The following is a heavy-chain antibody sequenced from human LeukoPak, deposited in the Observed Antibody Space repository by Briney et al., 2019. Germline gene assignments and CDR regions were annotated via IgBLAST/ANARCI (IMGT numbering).Heavy chain of an antibody. CDR3: ARDGGYSNDY. Sequence: PGGSLRLSCAASGFNFRDYGMHWVRQAPGKGLEWVSGINWNGGSTGYADSVKGRFTISRDNAKNSLYLQMNSLRAEDTALYYCARDGGYSNDYWGQGTLVTVSS. J-gene: IGHJ4*02. CDR1: GFNFRDYG. D-gene: IGHD3-10*01. CDR2: INWNGGST. V-gene: IGHV3-20*04.